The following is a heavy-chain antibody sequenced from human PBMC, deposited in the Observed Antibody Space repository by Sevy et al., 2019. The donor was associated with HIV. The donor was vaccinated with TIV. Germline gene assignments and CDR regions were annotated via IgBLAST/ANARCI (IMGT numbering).Heavy chain of an antibody. Sequence: TLSLTCTVSGGSISSGGYYWSWIRQHPGKGLEWIGYIYYSGSTYYNPSLKSRVTISVDTSKNQFSLKLSSVTAADTAVYYCARTRPRPYFDYWGQGTLVTVSS. CDR1: GGSISSGGYY. V-gene: IGHV4-31*03. CDR2: IYYSGST. J-gene: IGHJ4*02. CDR3: ARTRPRPYFDY.